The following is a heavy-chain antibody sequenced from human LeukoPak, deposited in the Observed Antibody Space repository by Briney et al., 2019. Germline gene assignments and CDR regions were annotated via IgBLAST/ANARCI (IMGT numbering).Heavy chain of an antibody. CDR1: GFTFSSYW. V-gene: IGHV3-7*01. J-gene: IGHJ4*02. CDR3: ARDVGVVPYHATGSFDY. CDR2: IKQDGSEK. Sequence: GGSLRLSCAASGFTFSSYWMSWVRQAPGKGLEWLANIKQDGSEKYYVDSVKGRFTISRDNAKNSLYLQMNSLRVADTAVYYCARDVGVVPYHATGSFDYWGQGTLITVSS. D-gene: IGHD3-3*01.